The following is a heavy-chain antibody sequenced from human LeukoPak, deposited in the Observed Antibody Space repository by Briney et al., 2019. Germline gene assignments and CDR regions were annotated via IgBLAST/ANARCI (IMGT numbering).Heavy chain of an antibody. J-gene: IGHJ4*02. D-gene: IGHD3/OR15-3a*01. CDR2: SSSSGSTI. CDR3: ARRRDFIDY. CDR1: GFTLSDYY. V-gene: IGHV3-11*01. Sequence: GGSLRLSCAASGFTLSDYYMSWIRQAPGKGLEWVPYSSSSGSTIYYADSVKGRFAISRDNAKNSLYLQMNSLRAEDTAVYYCARRRDFIDYWGQGTLVTVSS.